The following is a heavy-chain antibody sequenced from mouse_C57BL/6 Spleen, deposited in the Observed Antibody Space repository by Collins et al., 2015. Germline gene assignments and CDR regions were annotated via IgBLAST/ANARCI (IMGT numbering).Heavy chain of an antibody. V-gene: IGHV8-12*01. CDR1: GFSLSTSGMG. D-gene: IGHD2-1*01. Sequence: QVTLKESGPGILQPSQTLSLTCSFSGFSLSTSGMGVSWIRQPSGKGLEWLAHIYWDDDKRYNPSLKSRLTISKDTSSNQVFLKITSVDTADTATYYCARIGNYGFAYWGQGTLVTVSA. J-gene: IGHJ3*01. CDR3: ARIGNYGFAY. CDR2: IYWDDDK.